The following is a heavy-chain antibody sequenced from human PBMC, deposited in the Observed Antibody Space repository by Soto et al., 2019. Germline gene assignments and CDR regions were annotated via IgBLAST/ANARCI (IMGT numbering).Heavy chain of an antibody. D-gene: IGHD5-18*01. CDR3: EGYSYGNWFDP. Sequence: SSVKVSCKASGYTFTGYYMHWVRQAPGQGLEWMGWINPNSGGTNYAQKFQGRVTMTRDTSISTAYMELSRLRSDDTAVYYCEGYSYGNWFDPWGQGTLVTVSS. V-gene: IGHV1-2*02. CDR1: GYTFTGYY. J-gene: IGHJ5*02. CDR2: INPNSGGT.